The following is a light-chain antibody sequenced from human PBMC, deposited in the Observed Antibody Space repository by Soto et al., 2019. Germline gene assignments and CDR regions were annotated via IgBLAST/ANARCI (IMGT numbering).Light chain of an antibody. CDR3: CSYAGSSNLVA. J-gene: IGLJ2*01. CDR2: EGS. Sequence: QSALSQPASVSGSPGQSITISCTGSSSDVGSYNLVSWYQHHPGKAPKLMIYEGSKRPSGVSNRFSGSKSGNTASLTISGLQTEDEGDYYCCSYAGSSNLVAFGGGTKLTVL. CDR1: SSDVGSYNL. V-gene: IGLV2-23*01.